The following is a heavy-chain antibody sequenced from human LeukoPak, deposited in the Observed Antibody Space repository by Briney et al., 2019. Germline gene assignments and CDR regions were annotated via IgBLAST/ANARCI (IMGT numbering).Heavy chain of an antibody. CDR2: ISSSGSTI. Sequence: PGGSLRLSCAASGFTFSDYCMSWIRQAPGKGLEWVSYISSSGSTIYYADSVKGRFTISRDNAKNSLYLQMNSLRAEDTAVYYCARLRYHDFWSGYWKYYYYMDVWGKGTTVTVSS. CDR1: GFTFSDYC. D-gene: IGHD3-3*01. J-gene: IGHJ6*03. V-gene: IGHV3-11*04. CDR3: ARLRYHDFWSGYWKYYYYMDV.